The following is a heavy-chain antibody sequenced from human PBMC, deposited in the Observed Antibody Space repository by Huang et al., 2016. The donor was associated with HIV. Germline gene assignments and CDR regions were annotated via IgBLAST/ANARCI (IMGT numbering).Heavy chain of an antibody. CDR2: VSSSATYT. CDR3: ARLAKVDYSDSSGYHPDAFDI. J-gene: IGHJ3*02. V-gene: IGHV3-21*04. Sequence: EVQLVESGGGLVKPGGSLRLSCAASGFVFTNFAMSWVGQAPGKGLEWVSSVSSSATYTYDADSVKGRFTTSRDNAKNSLYLQMNSLRPEDTAVYYCARLAKVDYSDSSGYHPDAFDIWGQGTRVTVSS. D-gene: IGHD3-22*01. CDR1: GFVFTNFA.